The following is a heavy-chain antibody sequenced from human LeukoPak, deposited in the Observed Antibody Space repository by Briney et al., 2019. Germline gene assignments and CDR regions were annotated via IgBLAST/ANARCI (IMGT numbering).Heavy chain of an antibody. CDR1: GGSISSGGYS. D-gene: IGHD6-13*01. J-gene: IGHJ5*02. V-gene: IGHV4-30-2*01. CDR3: ARVLGKGAAGPNGWFDP. Sequence: PSETLSLTCAVSGGSISSGGYSWSWIRQPPGKGLEWIGYIYHSGSTYYNPSLKSRVTISVDRSKNQFSLKLSSVTAADTAVYYCARVLGKGAAGPNGWFDPWGLGTLVTVSS. CDR2: IYHSGST.